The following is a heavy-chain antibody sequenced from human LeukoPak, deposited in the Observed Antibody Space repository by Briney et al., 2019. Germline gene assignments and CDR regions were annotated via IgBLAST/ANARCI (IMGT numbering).Heavy chain of an antibody. V-gene: IGHV7-4-1*02. Sequence: GASVKVSCKASGYTFTTYAMNWVRQAPGQGLEWMGWINTNTGHPTYAQGFTGRFVFSLDTSVSTAYLQISSLKAEDTAVYYCARESWSGGGYDAFDIWGQGTMVTVSS. J-gene: IGHJ3*02. CDR2: INTNTGHP. CDR3: ARESWSGGGYDAFDI. CDR1: GYTFTTYA. D-gene: IGHD3-3*01.